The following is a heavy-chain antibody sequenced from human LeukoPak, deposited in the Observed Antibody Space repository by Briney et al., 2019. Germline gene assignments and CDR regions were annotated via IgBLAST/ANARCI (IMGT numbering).Heavy chain of an antibody. CDR1: GYSFTSYW. J-gene: IGHJ4*02. Sequence: GESLKISCKGSGYSFTSYWIAWVRQMPGKGLEWMGIIYTGDSDTRYSPSFQGQVTISADKSISTAYLQWSSLKASDTAMYYCARLSSRVSAVIDYWGQGTLVTVSS. CDR2: IYTGDSDT. CDR3: ARLSSRVSAVIDY. D-gene: IGHD6-6*01. V-gene: IGHV5-51*01.